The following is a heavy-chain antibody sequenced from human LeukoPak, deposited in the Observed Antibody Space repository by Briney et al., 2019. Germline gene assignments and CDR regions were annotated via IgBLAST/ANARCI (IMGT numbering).Heavy chain of an antibody. CDR1: GFTFSSYA. CDR2: ISYDGSNR. Sequence: PGRSLRLSCAASGFTFSSYAMHWVRQAPGKGLEWVAVISYDGSNRYHADSVKGRFTISRDNSKNTLYLQMNSLRAEDTAVYYCARDLSAFDIWGQGTMVTVSS. J-gene: IGHJ3*02. CDR3: ARDLSAFDI. V-gene: IGHV3-30*01.